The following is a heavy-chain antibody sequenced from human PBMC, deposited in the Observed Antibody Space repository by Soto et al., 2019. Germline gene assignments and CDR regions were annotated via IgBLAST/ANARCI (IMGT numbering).Heavy chain of an antibody. CDR3: ATATISPLSATLYRYGMDV. Sequence: QVQLVQSGAEVKKPGSSVKVACQASGGTFNNFAFTWVLQAPGQGPEWLGGIMPVFHTTNIAQTFQDRITDTADDFTTTVYMEMTSLRYDDTAVYYCATATISPLSATLYRYGMDVWGQGTTVALSS. J-gene: IGHJ6*02. D-gene: IGHD6-25*01. CDR2: IMPVFHTT. V-gene: IGHV1-69*01. CDR1: GGTFNNFA.